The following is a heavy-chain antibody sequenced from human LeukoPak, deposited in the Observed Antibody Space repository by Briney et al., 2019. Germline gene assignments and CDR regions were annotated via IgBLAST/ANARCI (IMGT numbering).Heavy chain of an antibody. CDR2: IYYSGST. V-gene: IGHV4-39*07. J-gene: IGHJ4*02. CDR1: GGSISSSSYY. Sequence: PSETLSLTCTVSGGSISSSSYYWGWIRQPPGKGLEWIGSIYYSGSTYYNPSLKSRVTISVDTSKNQFSLKLSSVTAADTAVYYCAHDQGGDDSSGPSGYWGQGTLVTVSS. CDR3: AHDQGGDDSSGPSGY. D-gene: IGHD3-22*01.